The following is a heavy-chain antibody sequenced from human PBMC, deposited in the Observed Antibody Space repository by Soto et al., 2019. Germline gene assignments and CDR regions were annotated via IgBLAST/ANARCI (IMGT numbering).Heavy chain of an antibody. J-gene: IGHJ4*02. CDR2: ISAYNGNT. CDR3: ARAQTSGYDWPPTRVDY. Sequence: VQLVQSGAEVKKPGASVKVSCKASGYTFTSYGISWVRQAPGQGLEWMGWISAYNGNTNYAQKLQGRVTMTTDTSTSTAYMELRSLRSDDTAVYYCARAQTSGYDWPPTRVDYWGQGTLVTVSS. V-gene: IGHV1-18*01. CDR1: GYTFTSYG. D-gene: IGHD5-12*01.